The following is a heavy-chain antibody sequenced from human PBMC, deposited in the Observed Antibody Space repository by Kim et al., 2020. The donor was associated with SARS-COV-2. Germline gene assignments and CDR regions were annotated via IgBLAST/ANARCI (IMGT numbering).Heavy chain of an antibody. J-gene: IGHJ4*02. D-gene: IGHD3-22*01. Sequence: VKGRFTISRDNSKNTLYLQMNSLRAEDTAVYYCARAPGSTMIVVVIPFDYWGQGTLVTVSS. V-gene: IGHV3-23*01. CDR3: ARAPGSTMIVVVIPFDY.